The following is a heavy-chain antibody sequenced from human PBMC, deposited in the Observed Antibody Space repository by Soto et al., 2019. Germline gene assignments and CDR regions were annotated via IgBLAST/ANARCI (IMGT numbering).Heavy chain of an antibody. CDR3: ATYGSGTYKPTTFDY. Sequence: QVQLQESGPGLVKPSQTLSLTCTVSGGSISSGGYYWSWIRQHPGKGLEWIGYVYYSGSTYYNPYLKSRVTLSVDPSKNQFSLKLSSVTAADTAVYYCATYGSGTYKPTTFDYWGQGTLVTVSS. D-gene: IGHD3-10*01. V-gene: IGHV4-31*03. J-gene: IGHJ4*02. CDR2: VYYSGST. CDR1: GGSISSGGYY.